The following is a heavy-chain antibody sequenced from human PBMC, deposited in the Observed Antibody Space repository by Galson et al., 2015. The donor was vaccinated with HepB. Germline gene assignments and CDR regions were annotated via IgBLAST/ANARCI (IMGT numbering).Heavy chain of an antibody. CDR1: GFTFSTYW. J-gene: IGHJ4*02. CDR3: ARQNCSGGTCGTVGGFFDY. CDR2: IKEDGSET. Sequence: SLRLSCAASGFTFSTYWMSWVRQAPGKGLEWVANIKEDGSETYYAESVKDRFTISRENARNSLYLQMNSLRVEDTAFYYCARQNCSGGTCGTVGGFFDYWGQGTQVTASS. D-gene: IGHD2-15*01. V-gene: IGHV3-7*03.